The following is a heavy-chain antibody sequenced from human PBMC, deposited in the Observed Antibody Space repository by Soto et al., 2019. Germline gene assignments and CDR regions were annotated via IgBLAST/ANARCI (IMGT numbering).Heavy chain of an antibody. CDR3: ASGVDTSMGHWYFDL. D-gene: IGHD5-18*01. CDR1: GFTVSSNY. V-gene: IGHV3-53*01. CDR2: IDSGGST. Sequence: EVPLVESGGGLIQAGGSLRLSCAASGFTVSSNYMSCVRQAPGKGLEWVSVIDSGGSTYYADFVKGRFTISRDNSKNTMYLQMNRLRAEDKAVYYCASGVDTSMGHWYFDLWGRGTMVTLSS. J-gene: IGHJ2*01.